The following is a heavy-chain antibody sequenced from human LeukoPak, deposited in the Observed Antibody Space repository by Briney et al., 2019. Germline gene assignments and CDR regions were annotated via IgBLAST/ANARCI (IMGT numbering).Heavy chain of an antibody. D-gene: IGHD7-27*01. CDR2: IIPILDIA. Sequence: SVKVSCKASGGTFSSYAISWVRQAPGQGLEWMGRIIPILDIANYAQKFQGRVTITADKSTSTAYMELSSLRSEDTAVYYCARGLGHYYYYYMDVWGKGTTVTVSS. CDR1: GGTFSSYA. J-gene: IGHJ6*03. CDR3: ARGLGHYYYYYMDV. V-gene: IGHV1-69*04.